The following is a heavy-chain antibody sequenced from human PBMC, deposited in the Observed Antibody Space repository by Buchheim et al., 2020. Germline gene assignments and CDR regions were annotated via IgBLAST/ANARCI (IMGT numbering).Heavy chain of an antibody. CDR2: INPSGGST. CDR3: ARDLDYGGGGADDYYYYGMDV. CDR1: GYTFTSYY. J-gene: IGHJ6*02. Sequence: QVQLVQSGAEVKKPGASVKVSCKASGYTFTSYYMHWVRQAPGQGLEWMGIINPSGGSTSYAQKFQGRVTMTRDKSTRTVHMELSSLRSEDTAVYYCARDLDYGGGGADDYYYYGMDVWGQGTT. D-gene: IGHD4-23*01. V-gene: IGHV1-46*01.